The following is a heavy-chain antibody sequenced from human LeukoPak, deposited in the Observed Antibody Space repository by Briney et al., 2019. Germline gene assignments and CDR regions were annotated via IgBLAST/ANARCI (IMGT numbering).Heavy chain of an antibody. CDR2: IYTSGTT. V-gene: IGHV4-4*07. CDR1: GGSISSYY. J-gene: IGHJ4*02. D-gene: IGHD1-26*01. Sequence: SETLSLTCTVSGGSISSYYWIWIRQPAGKGLEWWGRIYTSGTTNYNASLKSRVSMSVDTSKNQFSLKLSSVTAADTAVFYCARENSGSYREFDYWGQGTLVTVSS. CDR3: ARENSGSYREFDY.